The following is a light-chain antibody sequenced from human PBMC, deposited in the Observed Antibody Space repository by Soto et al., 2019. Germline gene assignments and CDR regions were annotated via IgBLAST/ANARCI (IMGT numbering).Light chain of an antibody. CDR1: SPNIGSNY. V-gene: IGLV1-47*01. CDR2: RNN. J-gene: IGLJ3*02. CDR3: AAWDDSLSGWV. Sequence: QAVVTQPPSASGTPGQRVTISCSGSSPNIGSNYVYWYQQFPGTAPKLLIYRNNQRPSGVPDRFSGSKSGTSASLAISGLRSEDEADYHCAAWDDSLSGWVFGGGTKLTVL.